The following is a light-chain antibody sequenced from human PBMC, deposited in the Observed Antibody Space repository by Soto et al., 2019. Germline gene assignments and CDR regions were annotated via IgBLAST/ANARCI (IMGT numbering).Light chain of an antibody. Sequence: DIQLTQSPSILSASMGDRVTITCRASQSVSMWFAWFEQKPGKAPKLMNYATSIFQIGVPSRFSGSGSGTDFTLTISSLQPEYFASYYCQQSYSTPPGTFGQGTKVDIK. CDR1: QSVSMW. CDR3: QQSYSTPPGT. V-gene: IGKV1-39*01. CDR2: ATS. J-gene: IGKJ1*01.